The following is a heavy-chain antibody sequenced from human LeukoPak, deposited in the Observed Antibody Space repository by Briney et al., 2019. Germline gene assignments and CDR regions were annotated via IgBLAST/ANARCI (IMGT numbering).Heavy chain of an antibody. CDR3: ARAVVSRYCSSTSCYGMDV. J-gene: IGHJ6*02. V-gene: IGHV4-34*09. Sequence: SETLSLTCAVYGGSFSGYYWSWIRQPPGKGLEWIGYIYYSGSTYYNPSLKSRVTISVDTSKNQFSLKLSSVTAADTAVYYCARAVVSRYCSSTSCYGMDVWGQGTTVTVSS. CDR2: IYYSGST. CDR1: GGSFSGYY. D-gene: IGHD2-2*01.